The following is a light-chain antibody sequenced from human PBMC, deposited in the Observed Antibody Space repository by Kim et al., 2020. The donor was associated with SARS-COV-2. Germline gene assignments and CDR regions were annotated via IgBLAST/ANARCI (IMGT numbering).Light chain of an antibody. J-gene: IGLJ3*02. V-gene: IGLV1-44*01. CDR2: SSN. CDR3: SAWDDSLNGGV. CDR1: RSNIGSNS. Sequence: ELTQPPSASGTPGQRVTISCSGSRSNIGSNSVNWYQQLPGTAPKLLIYSSNERPSGVPDRFSGSKSGTSASLAISGLQSEDEADYYCSAWDDSLNGGVFGGGTQLTVL.